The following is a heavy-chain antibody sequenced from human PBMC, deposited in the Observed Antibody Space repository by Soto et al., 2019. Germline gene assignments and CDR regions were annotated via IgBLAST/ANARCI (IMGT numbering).Heavy chain of an antibody. CDR2: IFDSGIT. CDR1: GGSISSDS. D-gene: IGHD5-12*01. J-gene: IGHJ2*01. CDR3: ARLGSVELATDTNWYFDL. V-gene: IGHV4-59*08. Sequence: QVQLQESGPGLVKPSETLSLTCTVSGGSISSDSWSWIRQSPGKGLQWIGSIFDSGITKYNPSLKSRVTISVDTSKNQFSLKRTAMTAADTAVYYCARLGSVELATDTNWYFDLWGRGTLVTVSS.